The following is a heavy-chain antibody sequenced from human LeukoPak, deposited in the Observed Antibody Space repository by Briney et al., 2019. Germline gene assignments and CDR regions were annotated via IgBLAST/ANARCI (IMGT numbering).Heavy chain of an antibody. CDR3: ARSSSYFTYFDL. CDR1: GFTLRDYY. Sequence: RGSLRLSCAASGFTLRDYYMSWIRQAPGKGLEWISYMSSTGNTIYYAESVKGRFTVSRDNANNSMSLQMTSLRAEDTAVYYCARSSSYFTYFDLWGRDTLVTVSS. V-gene: IGHV3-11*04. CDR2: MSSTGNTI. D-gene: IGHD2/OR15-2a*01. J-gene: IGHJ2*01.